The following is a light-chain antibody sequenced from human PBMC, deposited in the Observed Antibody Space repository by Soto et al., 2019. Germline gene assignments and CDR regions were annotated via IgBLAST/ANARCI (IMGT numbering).Light chain of an antibody. J-gene: IGKJ1*01. V-gene: IGKV1-12*01. CDR2: AAS. CDR3: HHFGSLPET. Sequence: DIQMTQSPSSVSAFVGDRVIITCRASQGISRSLAWYQQKSGEAPKLLIYAASNLQSGVPSRFSGSGSGTDFTLTITRLQPEDFAVYYCHHFGSLPETFGQGTNVE. CDR1: QGISRS.